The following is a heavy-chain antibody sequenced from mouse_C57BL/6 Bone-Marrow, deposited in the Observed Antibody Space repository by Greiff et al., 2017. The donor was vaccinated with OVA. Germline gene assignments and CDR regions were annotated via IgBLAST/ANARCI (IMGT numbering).Heavy chain of an antibody. CDR3: ARWYYDADRVYYFDY. J-gene: IGHJ2*01. CDR1: GYTFTDYY. V-gene: IGHV1-84*01. D-gene: IGHD2-4*01. Sequence: VQLQQSGPELVKPGASVKISCKASGYTFTDYYINWVKQRPGQGLEWIGWIYPGSGNTKYNEKFKGKATLTVDTSSSTAYMQLSSLTSEDSAVYVCARWYYDADRVYYFDYWGQGTTLTVSS. CDR2: IYPGSGNT.